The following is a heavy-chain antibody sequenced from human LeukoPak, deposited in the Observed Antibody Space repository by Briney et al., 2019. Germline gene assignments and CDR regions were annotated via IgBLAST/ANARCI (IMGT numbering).Heavy chain of an antibody. Sequence: PGGSLRLSCAASGFTFSSYAMHWVRQAPGKGLEWVAVISYDGSNKYYADSVKGRFTISRDNSKNTLYLQMNSLRAEDTAVYYCARRGIYCSSTSCYEQGLNYWGQGTLVTVSS. CDR1: GFTFSSYA. CDR3: ARRGIYCSSTSCYEQGLNY. CDR2: ISYDGSNK. J-gene: IGHJ4*02. D-gene: IGHD2-2*01. V-gene: IGHV3-30*04.